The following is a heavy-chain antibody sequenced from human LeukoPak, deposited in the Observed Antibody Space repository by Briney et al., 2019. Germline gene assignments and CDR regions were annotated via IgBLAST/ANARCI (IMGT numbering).Heavy chain of an antibody. J-gene: IGHJ4*02. Sequence: GGSLRLFCAASGFTYSSYGMRWVRQAPGKGLEWISSIGGRGGNTYYADSVKGRFTVSRDNSMNTLYLQMKSLRAEDAAVYYCARDDFGDSLYYFDYWGQGTLVTVSS. V-gene: IGHV3-23*01. D-gene: IGHD4-17*01. CDR3: ARDDFGDSLYYFDY. CDR1: GFTYSSYG. CDR2: IGGRGGNT.